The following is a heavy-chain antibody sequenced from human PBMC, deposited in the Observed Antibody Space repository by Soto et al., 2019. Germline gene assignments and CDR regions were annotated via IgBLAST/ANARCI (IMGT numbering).Heavy chain of an antibody. V-gene: IGHV5-51*01. CDR3: ARHEQFYYYYYGMDV. CDR2: INPGDSDI. J-gene: IGHJ6*02. D-gene: IGHD4-4*01. CDR1: GYSFTTYW. Sequence: PGESLNIACKASGYSFTTYWIAWVREMRGKGLEWMGIINPGDSDIRYSPSFQGQVTISVDNSISTAYLQWSSLKASDTAMYYCARHEQFYYYYYGMDVWGQGTAVTVSS.